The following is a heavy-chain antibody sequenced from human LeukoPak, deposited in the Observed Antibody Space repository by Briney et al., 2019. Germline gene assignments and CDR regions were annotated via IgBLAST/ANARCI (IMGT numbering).Heavy chain of an antibody. CDR1: GGSFGGYY. Sequence: PSETLSLTCAVYGGSFGGYYWSWIRQPPGKGLEWIGEINHSGSTNYNPSLKSRVTISVDTSKNQFSLKLSSVTAADTAVYYCARDSGRITIFGVVTPSDAFDIWGQGTMVTVSS. CDR2: INHSGST. V-gene: IGHV4-34*01. CDR3: ARDSGRITIFGVVTPSDAFDI. D-gene: IGHD3-3*01. J-gene: IGHJ3*02.